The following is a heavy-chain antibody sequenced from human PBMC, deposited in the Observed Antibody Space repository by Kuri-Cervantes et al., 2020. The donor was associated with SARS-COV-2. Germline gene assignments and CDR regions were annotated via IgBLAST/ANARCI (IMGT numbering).Heavy chain of an antibody. Sequence: GEPMKISCAASGSTFSSYSRNWVRQAPGKGLEWVSYISSSSSTIYYADSVKGRFTISRDNAKNSLYLQMNSLRDEDTAVYYCARAEYSGTYLGWEYFQHWGQGTLVTVSS. V-gene: IGHV3-48*02. J-gene: IGHJ1*01. CDR2: ISSSSSTI. D-gene: IGHD1-26*01. CDR1: GSTFSSYS. CDR3: ARAEYSGTYLGWEYFQH.